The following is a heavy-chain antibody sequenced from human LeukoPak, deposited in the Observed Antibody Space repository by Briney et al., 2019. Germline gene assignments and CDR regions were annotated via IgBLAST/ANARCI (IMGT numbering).Heavy chain of an antibody. V-gene: IGHV1-46*01. CDR2: INPSGGST. Sequence: ASVKVSCKASGYTFTSYYMHWVRQAPGQGLEWMGIINPSGGSTSYAQRFQGRVTMTRDTSTSTVYMELSSLRSEGTAVYYCARGLGKYYYDIQFDYWGQGTLVTVSS. D-gene: IGHD3-22*01. CDR1: GYTFTSYY. J-gene: IGHJ4*02. CDR3: ARGLGKYYYDIQFDY.